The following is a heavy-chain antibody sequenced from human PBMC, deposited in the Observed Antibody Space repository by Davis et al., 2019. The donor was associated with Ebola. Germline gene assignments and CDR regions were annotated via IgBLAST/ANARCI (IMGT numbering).Heavy chain of an antibody. Sequence: GGSLRLSCETSGFTFYNHAMSWVRQAPGKGLEWVSAITSSGGSTYYADSVRGRFSISRDNPKNMLYLQINSLRADDTAVYYCVKDMIDEGLTSPHPDFQHWGQGTLVTVSS. CDR1: GFTFYNHA. J-gene: IGHJ1*01. CDR3: VKDMIDEGLTSPHPDFQH. V-gene: IGHV3-23*01. CDR2: ITSSGGST. D-gene: IGHD3-22*01.